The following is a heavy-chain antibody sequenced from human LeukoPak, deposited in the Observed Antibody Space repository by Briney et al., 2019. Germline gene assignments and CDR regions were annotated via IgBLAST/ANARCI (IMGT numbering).Heavy chain of an antibody. CDR2: IYYSGST. CDR1: GGSISSYY. V-gene: IGHV4-59*01. J-gene: IGHJ4*02. CDR3: ARGPPTYRLYYFDY. Sequence: SETLSLTCTVSGGSISSYYWSWLRQPPGKGLEWIGYIYYSGSTNYNPSLKSRVTISVDTSKNQFSLKLSSVTAADTAVYYCARGPPTYRLYYFDYWGQGTLVTVSS.